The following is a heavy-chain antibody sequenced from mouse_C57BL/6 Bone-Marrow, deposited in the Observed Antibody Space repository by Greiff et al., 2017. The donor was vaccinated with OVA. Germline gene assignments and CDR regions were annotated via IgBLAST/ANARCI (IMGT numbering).Heavy chain of an antibody. CDR1: GFTFSDYY. V-gene: IGHV5-12*01. D-gene: IGHD1-1*01. CDR2: ISNGGGST. CDR3: ARRGVVEGDYAMDY. Sequence: EVQLMESGGGLVQPGGSLKLSCAASGFTFSDYYMYWVRQTPEKRLEWVAYISNGGGSTYYPDTVKGRFPISRDNAKNTLYLQMSRLKSEDTAMYYCARRGVVEGDYAMDYWGQGTSVTVSS. J-gene: IGHJ4*01.